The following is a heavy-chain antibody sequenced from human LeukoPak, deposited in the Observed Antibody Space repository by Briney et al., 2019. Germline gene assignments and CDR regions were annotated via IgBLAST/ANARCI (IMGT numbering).Heavy chain of an antibody. Sequence: PSETLSLTCSVSGGSIGSYHWSWIRQPPGKGLEWIGHVHYTWNAKYNPSLKSRLTITLNKSSNQFSLRLSSVSAADTAVYYCARVVSKGGIDVWGQGTTVTVSS. V-gene: IGHV4-59*01. CDR3: ARVVSKGGIDV. CDR1: GGSIGSYH. D-gene: IGHD5/OR15-5a*01. CDR2: VHYTWNA. J-gene: IGHJ6*02.